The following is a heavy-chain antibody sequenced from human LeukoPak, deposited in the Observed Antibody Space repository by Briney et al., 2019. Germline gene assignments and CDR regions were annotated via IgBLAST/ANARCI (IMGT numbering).Heavy chain of an antibody. J-gene: IGHJ4*02. D-gene: IGHD3-22*01. V-gene: IGHV1-2*02. CDR3: ARGKSGFSP. CDR1: GYTFTENY. Sequence: ASVKVSCKASGYTFTENYIHWVRQAPGHGLEWMGLMNPYTGDANYTEKFQGRVTMTRDTSVSTAYMHLSRLRSDDTAVYYCARGKSGFSPWGQGTPVTVSS. CDR2: MNPYTGDA.